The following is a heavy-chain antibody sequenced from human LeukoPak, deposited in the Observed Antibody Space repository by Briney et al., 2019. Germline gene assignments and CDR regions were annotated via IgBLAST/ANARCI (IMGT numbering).Heavy chain of an antibody. J-gene: IGHJ6*03. Sequence: GASVKVSCKASGYTFTSYDINWGRQATGQGLEWMGWMNPYCGNTGYAQKFQGRVTMTRHTSISNPYMQQRSPVFEATTVIYCGGGQISYYYMDVWSKGTTVTVSS. D-gene: IGHD3-16*01. V-gene: IGHV1-8*01. CDR2: MNPYCGNT. CDR3: GGGQISYYYMDV. CDR1: GYTFTSYD.